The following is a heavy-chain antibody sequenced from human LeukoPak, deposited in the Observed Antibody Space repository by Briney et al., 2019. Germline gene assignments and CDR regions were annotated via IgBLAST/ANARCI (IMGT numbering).Heavy chain of an antibody. CDR3: ARDMRSADNWFDP. D-gene: IGHD2-2*01. CDR2: IIPILNIA. J-gene: IGHJ5*02. CDR1: GGTFSSYG. Sequence: ASVSVSCKASGGTFSSYGISWVRQAPGQGLEWMGRIIPILNIANYAQKFRGRVTITADKSTRTACMELSSLRSEDTAVYYCARDMRSADNWFDPWGQGTLVTVSS. V-gene: IGHV1-69*04.